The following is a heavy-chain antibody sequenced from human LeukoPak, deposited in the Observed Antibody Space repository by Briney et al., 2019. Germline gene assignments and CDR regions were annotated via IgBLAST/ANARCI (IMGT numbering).Heavy chain of an antibody. D-gene: IGHD6-19*01. J-gene: IGHJ4*02. V-gene: IGHV3-30*18. CDR2: ISYDGSNK. CDR3: AKDYRSSGWYEYYFDY. CDR1: GFTFSSYG. Sequence: GGSLRLSCAASGFTFSSYGMHWVRQAPGKGLEWVAVISYDGSNKYYADSVKGRFTISRDNSKNTLYLQMNSLRAEDTAVYYCAKDYRSSGWYEYYFDYSGQGTLVTVSS.